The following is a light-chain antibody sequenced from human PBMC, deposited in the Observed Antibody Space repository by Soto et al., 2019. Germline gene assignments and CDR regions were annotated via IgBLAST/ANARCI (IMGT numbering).Light chain of an antibody. J-gene: IGKJ4*01. CDR2: AAT. CDR3: LQDHNYPLT. V-gene: IGKV1-6*02. Sequence: AIQMAQSPSSLSASVGDRVTITCRASQGIGNDVGWYQQKPGKAPKLLIYAATTLQSGVPSRFSGTRSGTDFTLTISSLQPEDFATYYCLQDHNYPLTFGGGTRVDIK. CDR1: QGIGND.